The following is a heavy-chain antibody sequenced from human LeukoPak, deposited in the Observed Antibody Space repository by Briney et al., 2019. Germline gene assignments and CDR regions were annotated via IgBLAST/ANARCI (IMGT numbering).Heavy chain of an antibody. CDR1: GGSISGYY. D-gene: IGHD4-23*01. V-gene: IGHV4-59*01. Sequence: SETLSLTCTVSGGSISGYYYNWIRQPPGKGLEWIGYIYYSGSTNYNPSLKSRVTISLDTSKNQFSLKLSSVTTADTAVYYCARSVVTIHWYFALWGRCTLVTVSS. CDR3: ARSVVTIHWYFAL. CDR2: IYYSGST. J-gene: IGHJ2*01.